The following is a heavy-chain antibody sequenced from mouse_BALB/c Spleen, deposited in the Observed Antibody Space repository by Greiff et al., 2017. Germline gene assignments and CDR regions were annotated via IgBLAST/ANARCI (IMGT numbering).Heavy chain of an antibody. V-gene: IGHV5-12-2*01. CDR3: ARQYGGYRGYAMDY. Sequence: EVQLVESGGGLVQPGGSLKLSCAASGFTFSSYTMSWVRQTPEKRLEWVAYISNGGGSTYYPDTVKGRFTISRDNAKNTLYLQMSSLKSEDTAMYYCARQYGGYRGYAMDYWGQGTSVTVSS. CDR1: GFTFSSYT. J-gene: IGHJ4*01. D-gene: IGHD2-3*01. CDR2: ISNGGGST.